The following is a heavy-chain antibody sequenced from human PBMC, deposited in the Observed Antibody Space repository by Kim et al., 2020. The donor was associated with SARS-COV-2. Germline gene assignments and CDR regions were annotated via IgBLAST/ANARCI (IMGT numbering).Heavy chain of an antibody. CDR2: ISSSGSTI. J-gene: IGHJ6*02. CDR1: GFTFSDYY. CDR3: ARDTRGDYGYYYYYYGMDV. D-gene: IGHD2-21*02. V-gene: IGHV3-11*01. Sequence: GGSLRLSCAASGFTFSDYYMSWIRQAPGKGLEWVSYISSSGSTIYYADSVKGRFTISRDNAKNSLYLQMNSLRAEDTAVYYCARDTRGDYGYYYYYYGMDVWGQGTTVTVSS.